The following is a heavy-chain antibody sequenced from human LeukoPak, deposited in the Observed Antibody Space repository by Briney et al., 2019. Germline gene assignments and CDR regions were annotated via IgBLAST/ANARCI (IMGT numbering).Heavy chain of an antibody. D-gene: IGHD5-24*01. Sequence: PSETLSLTCAVYGGSFSVYYWSWIRQPPGKGLEWIGEINHSGSTNYNPSLKSRVTISVDTSKNQLSLKLSSVTAADTAVYYCARGTSIRRGQYYMDVWGKGTTVTVSS. V-gene: IGHV4-34*01. J-gene: IGHJ6*03. CDR2: INHSGST. CDR1: GGSFSVYY. CDR3: ARGTSIRRGQYYMDV.